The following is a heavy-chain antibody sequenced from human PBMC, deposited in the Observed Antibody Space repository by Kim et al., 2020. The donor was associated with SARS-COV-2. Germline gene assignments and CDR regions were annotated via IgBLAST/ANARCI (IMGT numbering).Heavy chain of an antibody. V-gene: IGHV1-3*01. J-gene: IGHJ4*02. D-gene: IGHD1-1*01. CDR2: INAGNGNT. Sequence: ASVKVSCKASGYTFTSFVIHWVRQAPGQRLEWMGWINAGNGNTKYSQRFQGRVTITRDTSASTAYIELSSLRSEDTAVYYCARDRGNWNDADYWGQGTLVTVSS. CDR3: ARDRGNWNDADY. CDR1: GYTFTSFV.